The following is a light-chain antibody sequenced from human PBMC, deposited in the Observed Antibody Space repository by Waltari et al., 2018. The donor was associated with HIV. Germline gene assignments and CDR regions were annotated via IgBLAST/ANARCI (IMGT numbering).Light chain of an antibody. Sequence: QSVLTQPPSASGTPGQRVTISCSGSSSNIGSNYVYWYQQLPGTAPKLLIYRNNQLPSGVPDRFSGSKSGTSASLAISGLRSEDEADYYCAAWDDSLLVFGGGTKLTVL. J-gene: IGLJ2*01. CDR2: RNN. CDR3: AAWDDSLLV. V-gene: IGLV1-47*01. CDR1: SSNIGSNY.